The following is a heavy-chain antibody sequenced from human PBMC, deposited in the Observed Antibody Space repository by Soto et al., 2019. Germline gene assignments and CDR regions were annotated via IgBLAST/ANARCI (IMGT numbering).Heavy chain of an antibody. V-gene: IGHV3-33*06. Sequence: GGSLRLSCAASGFSFSSYGMHWVRQAPGKGLEWVAVIWYDGSNKFYADSVKGRFTISRDNSKNTLYLQMNSLRGEDTAVYYCAKDFTGTPSGWFDPWGQGTLVTVSS. CDR3: AKDFTGTPSGWFDP. J-gene: IGHJ5*02. CDR1: GFSFSSYG. CDR2: IWYDGSNK. D-gene: IGHD1-7*01.